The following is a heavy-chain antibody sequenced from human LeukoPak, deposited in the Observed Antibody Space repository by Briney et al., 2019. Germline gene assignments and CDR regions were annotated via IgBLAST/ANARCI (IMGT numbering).Heavy chain of an antibody. CDR1: GYTFTSYG. V-gene: IGHV1-18*01. J-gene: IGHJ4*02. CDR3: ARGHTVLLWFGELLTLDY. D-gene: IGHD3-10*01. Sequence: VSVKVSCKASGYTFTSYGISWVRQAPGQGLEWMGWISAYNGNTNYAQKLQGRVTMTTDTSTSTAYMELRSLRSDDTAVYYCARGHTVLLWFGELLTLDYWGQGTLVTVSS. CDR2: ISAYNGNT.